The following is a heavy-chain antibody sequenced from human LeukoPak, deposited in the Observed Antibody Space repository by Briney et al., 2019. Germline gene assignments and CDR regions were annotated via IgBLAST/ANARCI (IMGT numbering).Heavy chain of an antibody. D-gene: IGHD2-2*02. CDR1: GFTFSSYD. CDR3: ARGGCSSTSCYTGDYYYYGMDV. Sequence: PGGSLRLSCAASGFTFSSYDMHWVRQATGKGLEWVSAICTAGDTYYPGSVKGRFTISRENAKNSLYLQMNSLRAGDTAVYYCARGGCSSTSCYTGDYYYYGMDVWGQGTTVTVSS. V-gene: IGHV3-13*01. CDR2: ICTAGDT. J-gene: IGHJ6*02.